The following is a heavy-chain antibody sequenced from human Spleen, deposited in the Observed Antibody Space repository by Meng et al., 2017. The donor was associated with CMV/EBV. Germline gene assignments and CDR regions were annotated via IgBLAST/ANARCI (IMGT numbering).Heavy chain of an antibody. CDR2: ISWNSGSI. J-gene: IGHJ4*02. V-gene: IGHV3-9*01. CDR1: GFTFDDYA. CDR3: AKDHCSGGSCYVTH. D-gene: IGHD2-15*01. Sequence: GGSLRLSCAASGFTFDDYAMHWVRQAPGKGLEWVSGISWNSGSIGYADSVKGRFTISRDNAKNSLYLQMNSLRVEDTALYYCAKDHCSGGSCYVTHWGQGTLVTVSS.